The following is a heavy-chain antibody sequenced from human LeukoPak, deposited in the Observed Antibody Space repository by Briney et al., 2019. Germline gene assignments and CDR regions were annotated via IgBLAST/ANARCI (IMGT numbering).Heavy chain of an antibody. CDR3: ARVPPRSGSYYVDY. Sequence: TGGSLRLSCAASGFTFSSYGMHWVRQAPGKGLEWVAFIRYDGSNKYYADSVKGRFTISRDNSKNTLYLQMNSLRAEDTAVYYCARVPPRSGSYYVDYWGQGTLVTVSS. CDR1: GFTFSSYG. J-gene: IGHJ4*02. V-gene: IGHV3-30*02. CDR2: IRYDGSNK. D-gene: IGHD1-26*01.